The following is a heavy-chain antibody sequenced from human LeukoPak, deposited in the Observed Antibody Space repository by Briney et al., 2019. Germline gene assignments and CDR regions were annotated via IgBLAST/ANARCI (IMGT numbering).Heavy chain of an antibody. CDR3: AKGGYSSGWYFDY. CDR2: ISYDGSNK. J-gene: IGHJ4*02. Sequence: GGSLRLSCAASGFTFSSYGMHWVRQAPGKGLEWVAVISYDGSNKYYADSVKGRFTISRDNSKNTLYLQMDSLRAEDTAVYYCAKGGYSSGWYFDYWGQGTLVTVSS. V-gene: IGHV3-30*18. D-gene: IGHD6-19*01. CDR1: GFTFSSYG.